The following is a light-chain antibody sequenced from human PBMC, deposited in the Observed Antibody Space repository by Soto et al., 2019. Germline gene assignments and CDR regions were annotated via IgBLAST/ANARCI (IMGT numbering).Light chain of an antibody. V-gene: IGLV2-14*03. Sequence: QSALTQPASVSGSPGQSITISCTGTSSDVGGYDYVSWYQQHPGKAPKLLIYDVSNRPSGLSNRFSASKSDNTAYLTISGLQAEDEADYYCSSYTTSSNTLDVFGPGTKLTVL. CDR2: DVS. CDR1: SSDVGGYDY. J-gene: IGLJ1*01. CDR3: SSYTTSSNTLDV.